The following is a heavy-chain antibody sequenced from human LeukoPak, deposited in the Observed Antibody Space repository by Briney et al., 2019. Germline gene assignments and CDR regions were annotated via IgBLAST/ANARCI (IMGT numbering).Heavy chain of an antibody. V-gene: IGHV4-34*01. D-gene: IGHD3-10*01. Sequence: SETLSLTCAVYGGSFSGYYWSWIRQPPGKGLEWIGEINHSGSTNYNPSLKSRVTISVDTSKNQFSLSLRPVTAADTAVYYCARGALLWFGAKMEYYFDYWGQGTLVTVSS. CDR2: INHSGST. CDR3: ARGALLWFGAKMEYYFDY. CDR1: GGSFSGYY. J-gene: IGHJ4*02.